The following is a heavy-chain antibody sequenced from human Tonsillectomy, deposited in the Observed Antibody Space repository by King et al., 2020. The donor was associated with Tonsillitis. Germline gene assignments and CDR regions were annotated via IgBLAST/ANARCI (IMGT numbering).Heavy chain of an antibody. D-gene: IGHD5-18*01. J-gene: IGHJ1*01. V-gene: IGHV3-23*04. CDR1: GFSLTRST. CDR3: AHLFEDGYGEYFQN. Sequence: VQLVESGGGLVQPGESLRLSCAASGFSLTRSTMSWARHAPGKGLEWVSTIRGSDGSTYYADSVKGRFTISKDTSKNTLHLQMDSLRVDATAVYYGAHLFEDGYGEYFQNWGQGTQVTVSS. CDR2: IRGSDGST.